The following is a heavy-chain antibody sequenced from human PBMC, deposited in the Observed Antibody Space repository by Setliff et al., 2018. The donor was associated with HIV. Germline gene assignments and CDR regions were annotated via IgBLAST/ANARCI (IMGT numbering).Heavy chain of an antibody. D-gene: IGHD1-26*01. V-gene: IGHV4-59*08. J-gene: IGHJ4*02. CDR1: GGSISNYY. CDR2: IYYSGSN. CDR3: ARLWENCPGPHYYFDY. Sequence: SETLSLTCTVSGGSISNYYWTWIRQPPGKGLEWIGYIYYSGSNNYNTSLKSRVAISVITAKNQFSLKLSAVTAADPAVYYCARLWENCPGPHYYFDYWGQGALVTVTS.